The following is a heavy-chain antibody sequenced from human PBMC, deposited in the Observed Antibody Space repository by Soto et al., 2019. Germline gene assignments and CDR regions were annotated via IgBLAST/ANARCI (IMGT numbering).Heavy chain of an antibody. CDR1: DDSIGRSNFF. J-gene: IGHJ6*02. CDR2: IFYSGST. D-gene: IGHD2-21*02. Sequence: SETLSLTCTVSDDSIGRSNFFWGWIRQPPGKGLEWIGNIFYSGSTNYNPSLKSRVTISVDTSKNQFSLKLSSVTAADTAVYYCARDSVVTAFEHGMDVWGQGTTVTVSS. CDR3: ARDSVVTAFEHGMDV. V-gene: IGHV4-39*07.